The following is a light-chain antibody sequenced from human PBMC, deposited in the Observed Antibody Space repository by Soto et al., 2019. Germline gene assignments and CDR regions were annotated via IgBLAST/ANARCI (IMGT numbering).Light chain of an antibody. Sequence: QSVLTQPPSASGTPGQRVTISCSGSSSNIGSNYVYWYQQLPGTAPKLLIYRNNQRPSGVPDRFSGSESGTSASLAISGLRSEDEADYYCAAWDDSLSGQVFGTGTQLTVL. CDR3: AAWDDSLSGQV. V-gene: IGLV1-47*01. CDR2: RNN. J-gene: IGLJ1*01. CDR1: SSNIGSNY.